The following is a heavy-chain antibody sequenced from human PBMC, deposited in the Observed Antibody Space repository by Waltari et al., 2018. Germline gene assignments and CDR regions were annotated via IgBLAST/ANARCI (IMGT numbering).Heavy chain of an antibody. D-gene: IGHD6-13*01. CDR1: AATLCTYA. J-gene: IGHJ6*03. CDR3: AADNHTGCSSWNYYYCDMDV. CDR2: SITICGTA. Sequence: QVQRVQSCAEVRKPGSSVKVPCKASAATLCTYATSWQRQAPGRGLRWMGGSITICGTATYEQKFQSRGITITNDTTRTAQNEQRSLRTADETAEYCAADNHTGCSSWNYYYCDMDVWGKGTTVTVSS. V-gene: IGHV1-69*05.